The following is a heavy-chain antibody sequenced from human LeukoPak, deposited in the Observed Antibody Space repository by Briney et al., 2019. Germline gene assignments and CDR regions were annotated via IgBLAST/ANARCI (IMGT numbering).Heavy chain of an antibody. CDR1: GFTFSSYA. D-gene: IGHD5-12*01. V-gene: IGHV3-30-3*01. CDR2: ISYDGSNK. Sequence: PGRSLRLSCAASGFTFSSYAMHWVRQAPGKGLEWVAVISYDGSNKYYADSVKGRFTISRDNSKNTLYLQMNSLRAEDTAVYYCARETSMATYYFDYWGQGTLVTVSS. CDR3: ARETSMATYYFDY. J-gene: IGHJ4*02.